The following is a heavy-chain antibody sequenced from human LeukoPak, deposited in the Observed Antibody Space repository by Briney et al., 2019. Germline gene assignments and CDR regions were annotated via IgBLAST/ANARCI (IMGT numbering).Heavy chain of an antibody. CDR1: GYSISSDNW. Sequence: SDTLSLTCAVSGYSISSDNWWGWIRQPPGKGLEWVGYIYQNGHTFYNPSLKSRVTMSLDTSKNQFSLKLSSVTAVDTAVYYCARNPTGGRGYFDLWSQGTLVTVSS. J-gene: IGHJ5*02. V-gene: IGHV4-28*01. CDR2: IYQNGHT. CDR3: ARNPTGGRGYFDL. D-gene: IGHD1-26*01.